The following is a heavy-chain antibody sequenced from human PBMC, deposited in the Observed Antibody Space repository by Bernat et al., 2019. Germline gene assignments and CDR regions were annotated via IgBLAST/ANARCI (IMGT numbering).Heavy chain of an antibody. Sequence: QVQLAESGGGVVQPGGSLRLSCAASGFTFSTYGMHWVRQTPGKGLEWVAFIRFDGSNQYYADSVKGRFTVSRDNSKNTLFLQMNRVRPGDTAMYYCARELNGGLEYWGEGTLVSVSS. J-gene: IGHJ4*02. D-gene: IGHD1-1*01. CDR1: GFTFSTYG. CDR3: ARELNGGLEY. V-gene: IGHV3-30*02. CDR2: IRFDGSNQ.